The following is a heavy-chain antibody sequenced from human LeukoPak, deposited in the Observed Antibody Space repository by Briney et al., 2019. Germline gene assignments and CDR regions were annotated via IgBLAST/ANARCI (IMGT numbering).Heavy chain of an antibody. V-gene: IGHV4-59*01. CDR2: IYYSGST. CDR3: ASALPFRSSVFDY. CDR1: GGSISSYY. Sequence: SETLSLTCTVSGGSISSYYWSWIRQPPGKGLEWIGYIYYSGSTNYNPSLKSRVTISVDTSKNQFSLKLRSVTAADTAVYYCASALPFRSSVFDYWGKGTLVTVSS. J-gene: IGHJ4*02.